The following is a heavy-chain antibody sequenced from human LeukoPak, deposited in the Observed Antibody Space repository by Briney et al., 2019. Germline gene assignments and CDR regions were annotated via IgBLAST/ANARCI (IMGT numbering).Heavy chain of an antibody. CDR1: GFTFDDYA. D-gene: IGHD3-10*01. CDR3: ARDYPFGVGGMDV. CDR2: ISWNSGSI. J-gene: IGHJ6*02. Sequence: GGSLRLSCAASGFTFDDYAMHWVRQAPGKGLEWVSGISWNSGSIGYADSVKGRFTISRDNAKNSLYLQMNSLRAEDTAVYYCARDYPFGVGGMDVWGQGTTVTVSS. V-gene: IGHV3-9*01.